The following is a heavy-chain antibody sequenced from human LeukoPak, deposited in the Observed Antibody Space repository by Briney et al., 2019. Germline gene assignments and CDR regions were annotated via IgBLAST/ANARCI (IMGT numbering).Heavy chain of an antibody. J-gene: IGHJ2*01. Sequence: GGSLRLSCSASGFTFSSYEMNWVRQAPGKGLEWVSSISSSSSYIYYADSVKGRFTISRDNAKNSLYLQMNSLRAEDTAVYYCARDFSMIVDGYFDLWGRGTLVTVSS. CDR3: ARDFSMIVDGYFDL. D-gene: IGHD3-22*01. CDR1: GFTFSSYE. V-gene: IGHV3-21*01. CDR2: ISSSSSYI.